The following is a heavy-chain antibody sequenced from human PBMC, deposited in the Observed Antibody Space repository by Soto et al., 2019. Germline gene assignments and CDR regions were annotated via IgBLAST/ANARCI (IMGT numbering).Heavy chain of an antibody. CDR2: ISGGGGTT. J-gene: IGHJ3*02. D-gene: IGHD3-10*01. CDR1: GFTFSNYA. V-gene: IGHV3-23*01. CDR3: ARDRGGGFDAFDI. Sequence: PGGSLRLSCAASGFTFSNYAMTWVRQAPGKGLEWVSAISGGGGTTYYADSVKGRFTISIDNSKNTLYLQINSLRAEDTAVYYCARDRGGGFDAFDIWGQGTMVTVSS.